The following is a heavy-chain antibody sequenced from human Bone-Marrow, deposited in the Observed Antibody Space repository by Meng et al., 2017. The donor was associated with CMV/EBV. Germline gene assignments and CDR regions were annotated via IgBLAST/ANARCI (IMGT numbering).Heavy chain of an antibody. CDR3: TRGAPPPSYYDFWSGYYPFDY. J-gene: IGHJ4*02. Sequence: GESLKISCTASGFTFGDYAMSWVRQAPGKGLEWVGFIRSKAYGGTTEYAASVKGRFTISRDDSKSIAYLQMNSLKTEDTAVYYCTRGAPPPSYYDFWSGYYPFDYWGQGTLVTVS. CDR2: IRSKAYGGTT. CDR1: GFTFGDYA. D-gene: IGHD3-3*01. V-gene: IGHV3-49*04.